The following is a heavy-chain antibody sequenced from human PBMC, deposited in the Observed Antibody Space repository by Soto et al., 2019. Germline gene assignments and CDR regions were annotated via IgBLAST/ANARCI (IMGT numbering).Heavy chain of an antibody. Sequence: EVQLLESGGGLVQPGGSLRLSCAASGFTFSSYAMSWVRQAPGKGLEWVSAISGSGGSTYYADSVKGRFTISRDNSKTTLYLQMNSLRAEDTAVYYCAKNLITVGERSWAGDYWGQGTLVTVSS. J-gene: IGHJ4*02. CDR1: GFTFSSYA. CDR3: AKNLITVGERSWAGDY. D-gene: IGHD3-16*01. CDR2: ISGSGGST. V-gene: IGHV3-23*01.